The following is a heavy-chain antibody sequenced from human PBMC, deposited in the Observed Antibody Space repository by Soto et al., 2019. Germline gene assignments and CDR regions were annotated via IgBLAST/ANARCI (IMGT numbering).Heavy chain of an antibody. CDR2: IDPSDSYT. CDR3: ARPQTIVATIPHY. V-gene: IGHV5-10-1*01. Sequence: PGESLKISCKGSGYSFTSYWISWVRQMPGKGLEWMGRIDPSDSYTNYSPSFQGHVTISADKSISTAYLQWSSLKASDTAMYYCARPQTIVATIPHYWGQGTLVTVSS. J-gene: IGHJ4*02. CDR1: GYSFTSYW. D-gene: IGHD5-12*01.